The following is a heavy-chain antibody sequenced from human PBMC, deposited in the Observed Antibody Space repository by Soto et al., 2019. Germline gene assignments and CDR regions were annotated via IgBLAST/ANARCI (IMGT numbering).Heavy chain of an antibody. CDR2: IIPIFGTA. D-gene: IGHD3-3*01. CDR3: ARDTGEDYDFWSGYYAFDI. J-gene: IGHJ3*02. CDR1: GGTFSSYA. V-gene: IGHV1-69*13. Sequence: ASVKVSCKASGGTFSSYAISWVRQAPGQGLEWMGGIIPIFGTANYAQKFQGRVTITADESTSTAYMELSSLRSEDTAVYYCARDTGEDYDFWSGYYAFDIWGQGTMVTVSS.